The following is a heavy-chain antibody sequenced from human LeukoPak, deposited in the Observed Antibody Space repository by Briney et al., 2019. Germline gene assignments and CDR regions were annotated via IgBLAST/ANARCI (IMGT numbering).Heavy chain of an antibody. CDR2: LYSGGST. CDR1: GITFSRFW. J-gene: IGHJ4*02. Sequence: GGSLRLSCAASGITFSRFWMSWVRQAPGKGLEWVSVLYSGGSTYYADSVKGRFTISRDNSKNTLYLQMNSLRAEDTAVYYCARGPGYYDSSGYYRFDYWGQGTLVTVSS. CDR3: ARGPGYYDSSGYYRFDY. D-gene: IGHD3-22*01. V-gene: IGHV3-53*01.